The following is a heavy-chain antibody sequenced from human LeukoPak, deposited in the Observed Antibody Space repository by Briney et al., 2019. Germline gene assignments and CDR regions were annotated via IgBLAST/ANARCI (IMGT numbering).Heavy chain of an antibody. CDR3: ARDGRYCTNGVCYSIGAFDI. CDR2: FSYSGTT. V-gene: IGHV4-59*01. D-gene: IGHD2-8*01. J-gene: IGHJ3*02. CDR1: GGSISSYY. Sequence: SETLSLTCTVSGGSISSYYWTWIRQPPGKGLEWIGDFSYSGTTNYNPSLKSRVTISVDTSKNQFSLKLSSVTAADTAVYYCARDGRYCTNGVCYSIGAFDIWGQGTMVTVSS.